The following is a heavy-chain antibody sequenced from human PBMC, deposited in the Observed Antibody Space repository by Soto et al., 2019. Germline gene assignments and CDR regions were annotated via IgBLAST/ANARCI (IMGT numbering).Heavy chain of an antibody. CDR2: LSGSGDTT. D-gene: IGHD2-2*01. Sequence: GGSLRLSCVASGFTFSTYAMSWVRQAPGKGLEWVSSLSGSGDTTYHADSVKGRFTISRDNSKNTLYLQMDSLRAEDAAVYYCAKMFRMPIDYWGQGTLVTVSS. CDR1: GFTFSTYA. V-gene: IGHV3-23*01. CDR3: AKMFRMPIDY. J-gene: IGHJ4*02.